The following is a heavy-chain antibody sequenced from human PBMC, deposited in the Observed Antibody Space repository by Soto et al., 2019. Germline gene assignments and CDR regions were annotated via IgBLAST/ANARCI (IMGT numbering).Heavy chain of an antibody. V-gene: IGHV3-33*01. CDR1: GFTFSSYG. D-gene: IGHD3-22*01. Sequence: PGASLRLSCAASGFTFSSYGMHWVRKAPGKGLEWVAVIWYDGSNKYYADSVKGRFTISRDNSKNALYLQMNSLRAEDTAVYYCARDGLGYYDSSGYYSPRGEEFDYWGQGTLVTVSS. CDR2: IWYDGSNK. J-gene: IGHJ4*02. CDR3: ARDGLGYYDSSGYYSPRGEEFDY.